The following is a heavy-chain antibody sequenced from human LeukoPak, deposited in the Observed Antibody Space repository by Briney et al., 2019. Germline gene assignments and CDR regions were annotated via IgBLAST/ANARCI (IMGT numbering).Heavy chain of an antibody. D-gene: IGHD4-17*01. CDR1: VYTFPRYG. CDR2: NSVYKVKT. J-gene: IGHJ4*02. Sequence: ASVKVSYKASVYTFPRYGIGWVRQAPAARLEWMGWNSVYKVKTKYAQKLQGRVTMTTDTSTSTDYMELRSLRSDDTAVYYCARDEGYGDYTYWGQGTLVTVSS. CDR3: ARDEGYGDYTY. V-gene: IGHV1-18*01.